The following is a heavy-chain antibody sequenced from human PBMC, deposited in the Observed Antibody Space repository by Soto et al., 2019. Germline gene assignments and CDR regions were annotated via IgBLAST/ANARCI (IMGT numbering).Heavy chain of an antibody. D-gene: IGHD3-10*01. J-gene: IGHJ6*02. CDR3: AKDDTSGSGPRYGMDV. CDR1: GFTFSSYA. Sequence: HPGGSLRLSCAASGFTFSSYAMSWVRQAPGKGLEWVSAISGSGGSTYYADSVKGRFTISRDNSKNTLYLQMNSLRAEDTAVYYCAKDDTSGSGPRYGMDVWGQGTTVTVSS. V-gene: IGHV3-23*01. CDR2: ISGSGGST.